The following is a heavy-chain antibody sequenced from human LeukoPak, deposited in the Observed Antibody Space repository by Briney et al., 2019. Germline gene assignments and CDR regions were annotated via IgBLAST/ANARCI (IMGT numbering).Heavy chain of an antibody. V-gene: IGHV4-30-2*01. J-gene: IGHJ4*02. CDR3: ARITDFWSGYSYYFDY. D-gene: IGHD3-3*01. CDR2: IYHSGST. CDR1: GGSISSGGYY. Sequence: SETLSLTCTVSGGSISSGGYYWSWIRQPPGKGLEWIGYIYHSGSTYYNPSLKSRVTISVDTSKNQFSLKLSSVTAADTAVYYCARITDFWSGYSYYFDYWGQGTLVTVSS.